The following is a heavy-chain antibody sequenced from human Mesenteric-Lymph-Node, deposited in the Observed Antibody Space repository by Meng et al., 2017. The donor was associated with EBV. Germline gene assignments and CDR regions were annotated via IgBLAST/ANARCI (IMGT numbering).Heavy chain of an antibody. CDR2: ISVHTGNT. Sequence: QVQLVQSWFELNKPWASVKVSCKAFGYTFSSYSITWVRQAPGQGLEWMGWISVHTGNTNYAQKLQDRVTMTTDTSTNTAYMELRSLRSDDTAVYFCARVADHYGSGSYDTWGQGTLVTVSS. CDR3: ARVADHYGSGSYDT. J-gene: IGHJ5*02. V-gene: IGHV1-18*01. D-gene: IGHD3-10*01. CDR1: GYTFSSYS.